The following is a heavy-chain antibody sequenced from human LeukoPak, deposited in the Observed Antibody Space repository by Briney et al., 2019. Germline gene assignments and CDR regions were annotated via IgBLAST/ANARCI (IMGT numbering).Heavy chain of an antibody. Sequence: GGSLRLSCAGFDSTFRSHDMSWVRQTLQKGLEWVSSIAADGASFYADSVRGRFTISRDKSESILYLQMNSLRADDTAIYYCAKGPNFYSWRAVDYWGQGSLVTVSS. J-gene: IGHJ4*02. CDR1: DSTFRSHD. CDR3: AKGPNFYSWRAVDY. V-gene: IGHV3-23*01. D-gene: IGHD3-3*01. CDR2: IAADGAS.